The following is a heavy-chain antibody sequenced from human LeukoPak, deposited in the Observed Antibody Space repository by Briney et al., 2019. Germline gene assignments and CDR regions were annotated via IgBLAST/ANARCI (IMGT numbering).Heavy chain of an antibody. CDR1: GYTFINFD. V-gene: IGHV1-8*02. CDR3: ARGPRKGYGSGTSGYPDF. D-gene: IGHD3-10*01. CDR2: MNPSTDKT. J-gene: IGHJ4*02. Sequence: ASVKVSCKASGYTFINFDIHWVRQGTGQGLEWVGWMNPSTDKTGYAEKFQDRVTMTRNPSISTAYMELSSLRSDDTAVYYCARGPRKGYGSGTSGYPDFWGQGTQVTVSS.